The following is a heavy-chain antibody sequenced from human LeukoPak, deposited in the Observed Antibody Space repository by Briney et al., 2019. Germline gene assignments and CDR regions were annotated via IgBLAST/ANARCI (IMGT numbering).Heavy chain of an antibody. CDR1: GGSISSYY. Sequence: SETLSLTCSVSGGSISSYYWSWIRQPPGKGLEWIGYIYYSGSISYNPSLKSRVTISVDTSKNQFSLKLSSVTAADTAVYYCARYTGEDNWFDPWGQGTLVTVSS. CDR2: IYYSGSI. J-gene: IGHJ5*02. D-gene: IGHD7-27*01. CDR3: ARYTGEDNWFDP. V-gene: IGHV4-59*08.